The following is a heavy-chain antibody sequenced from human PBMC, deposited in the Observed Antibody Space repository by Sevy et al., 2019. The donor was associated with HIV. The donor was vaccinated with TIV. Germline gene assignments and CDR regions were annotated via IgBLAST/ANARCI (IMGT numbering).Heavy chain of an antibody. CDR2: IAYDGGNK. CDR1: GFSFNKYG. Sequence: GGSLRLSCAASGFSFNKYGMHWVRQAPGEGLEWVAVIAYDGGNKYYTDTVKGRFTISRDNSKNTLYLQMNSLRAEDTAGYYCAKIPAVGIFFSYFDSWGQGTLVTVSS. D-gene: IGHD1-26*01. J-gene: IGHJ4*02. CDR3: AKIPAVGIFFSYFDS. V-gene: IGHV3-30*18.